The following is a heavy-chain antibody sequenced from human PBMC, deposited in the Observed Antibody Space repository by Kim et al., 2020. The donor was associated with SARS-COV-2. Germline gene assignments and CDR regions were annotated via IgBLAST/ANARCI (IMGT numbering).Heavy chain of an antibody. D-gene: IGHD2-15*01. Sequence: GGSLRLSCAASGFNFNNACMSWVRQAPGKGLEWVGRIKSSADGGTTDYSALVRGRFFITKDDSKNTMYLQMNSLEIEDTAYYYCTTAAYCSGGSCQDNLFDPRGQGTLVTVSS. V-gene: IGHV3-15*01. CDR1: GFNFNNAC. J-gene: IGHJ5*02. CDR2: IKSSADGGTT. CDR3: TTAAYCSGGSCQDNLFDP.